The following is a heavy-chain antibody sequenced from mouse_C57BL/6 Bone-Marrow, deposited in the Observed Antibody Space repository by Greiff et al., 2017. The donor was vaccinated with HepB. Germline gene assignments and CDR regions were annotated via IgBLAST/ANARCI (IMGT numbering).Heavy chain of an antibody. CDR3: AREAELYYYAMDY. D-gene: IGHD4-1*01. Sequence: EVQLQQSGPELVKPGASVKISCKASGYTFTDYYINWVKQSHGKSLEWIGDINPNNGGTSYNQKFKGKATLTVDKSSSTAYMELRSLTSEDSAVYYCAREAELYYYAMDYWGQGTSVTVSS. V-gene: IGHV1-26*01. CDR1: GYTFTDYY. J-gene: IGHJ4*01. CDR2: INPNNGGT.